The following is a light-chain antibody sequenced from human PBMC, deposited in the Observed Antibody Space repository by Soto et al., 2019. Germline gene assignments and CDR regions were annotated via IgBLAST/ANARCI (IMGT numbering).Light chain of an antibody. V-gene: IGKV4-1*01. J-gene: IGKJ1*01. CDR3: QQYYSTPQT. Sequence: DIVMTQSPDSLAVSLGERATINCKSSQSALYSSNNKNYLAWYQQKPGQPPKLLIYWASTRESGVPDRFSGRGSGTDFSLTISSLQAEDVAAYYCQQYYSTPQTFGQGTKVEIK. CDR1: QSALYSSNNKNY. CDR2: WAS.